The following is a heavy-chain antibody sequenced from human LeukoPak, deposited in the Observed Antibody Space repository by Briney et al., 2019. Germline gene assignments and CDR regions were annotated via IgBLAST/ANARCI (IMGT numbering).Heavy chain of an antibody. D-gene: IGHD6-13*01. CDR2: IYYSGST. J-gene: IGHJ5*02. Sequence: PSETLSLTCTVSGGSISSYYWSWLRQPPGKGLEWIGYIYYSGSTNYNPSLKSRVTISVDTSKNQFSLKLSSVTAADTAVYYCARTGSWYANNWFDPWGQGTLVTVSS. CDR1: GGSISSYY. V-gene: IGHV4-59*08. CDR3: ARTGSWYANNWFDP.